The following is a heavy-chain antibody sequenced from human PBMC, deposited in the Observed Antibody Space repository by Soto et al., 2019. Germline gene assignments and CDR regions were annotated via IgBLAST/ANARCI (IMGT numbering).Heavy chain of an antibody. D-gene: IGHD3-16*01. CDR1: GFTFSHYC. V-gene: IGHV3-33*01. J-gene: IGHJ4*02. CDR2: IYYDGINK. Sequence: GGSLRLSCAASGFTFSHYCIHWVRQAPCKGLEWVALIYYDGINKYYAASVKGRFTISRDNYKKTVDLKMNILRGEDTAVYYCARDRGASDYVWGSNFDYWGQGTQVTVSS. CDR3: ARDRGASDYVWGSNFDY.